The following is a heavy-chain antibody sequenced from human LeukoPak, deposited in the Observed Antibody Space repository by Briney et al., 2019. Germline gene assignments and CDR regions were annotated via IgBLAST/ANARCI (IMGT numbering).Heavy chain of an antibody. D-gene: IGHD3-22*01. CDR3: AKDTRESYYDSSGAIFQH. Sequence: GGSLRLSCAASGFTFSSYAMHWVRHAPGKGLEWVSGISWNSGSIGYADSVKGRFTISRDNAKNSLYLQMNSLRAEDTALYYCAKDTRESYYDSSGAIFQHWGQGTLVTVSS. CDR1: GFTFSSYA. CDR2: ISWNSGSI. V-gene: IGHV3-9*01. J-gene: IGHJ1*01.